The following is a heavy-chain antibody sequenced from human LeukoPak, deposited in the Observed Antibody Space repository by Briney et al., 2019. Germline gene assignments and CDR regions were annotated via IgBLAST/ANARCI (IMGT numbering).Heavy chain of an antibody. J-gene: IGHJ4*02. CDR3: ARGYGIAAGD. V-gene: IGHV3-66*02. D-gene: IGHD6-13*01. CDR1: GFTVSSTY. Sequence: GGSLRLSCAASGFTVSSTYMSWVRQAPGKGLEWVSVIYTGGSTFYADSVKGRFTISRDTSTNTLYLQMNSLRAEDTAVYYCARGYGIAAGDWGQGTLVTVSS. CDR2: IYTGGST.